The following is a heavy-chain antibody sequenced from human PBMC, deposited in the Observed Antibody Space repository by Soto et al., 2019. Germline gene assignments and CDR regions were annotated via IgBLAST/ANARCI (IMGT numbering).Heavy chain of an antibody. J-gene: IGHJ4*02. V-gene: IGHV3-33*01. CDR2: IWYDGSNK. D-gene: IGHD6-13*01. Sequence: QVQLVESGGGVVQPGRSLRLSCAASGFTFSSYGMHWVRQAPGKGLEWVAVIWYDGSNKYYADSVKGRFTISRDNSKNTLYLQMNSLRAEDTAVYYCARDGCSSWYAYFDYWGQGTLVTVSS. CDR1: GFTFSSYG. CDR3: ARDGCSSWYAYFDY.